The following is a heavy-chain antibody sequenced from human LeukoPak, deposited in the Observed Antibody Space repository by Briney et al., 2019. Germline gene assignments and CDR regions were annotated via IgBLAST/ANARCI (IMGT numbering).Heavy chain of an antibody. CDR1: GFTFSSYW. CDR3: AKGVAVAGTGMDYFDY. J-gene: IGHJ4*02. CDR2: INSDGSST. Sequence: GGSLRLSCAASGFTFSSYWMHWVRQAPGKGLVWVSRINSDGSSTSYADSVKGRFTISRDNAKNTLYLQMNSLRAEDTAVYYCAKGVAVAGTGMDYFDYWGQGTLVTVSS. D-gene: IGHD6-19*01. V-gene: IGHV3-74*01.